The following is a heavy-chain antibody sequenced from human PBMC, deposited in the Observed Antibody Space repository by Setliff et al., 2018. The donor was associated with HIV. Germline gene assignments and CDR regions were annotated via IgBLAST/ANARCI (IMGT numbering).Heavy chain of an antibody. CDR2: ISIYNGNV. V-gene: IGHV1-18*01. Sequence: ASVKVSCKASGYSFISHDINWVRQAPGQGLEWMGRISIYNGNVNIAPKFQGRVTMTTDTSTNTAYLELRSLRSDDTAVYYCARDDDVIMVVVGGDYWGQGTLVTVSS. D-gene: IGHD3-22*01. CDR1: GYSFISHD. CDR3: ARDDDVIMVVVGGDY. J-gene: IGHJ4*02.